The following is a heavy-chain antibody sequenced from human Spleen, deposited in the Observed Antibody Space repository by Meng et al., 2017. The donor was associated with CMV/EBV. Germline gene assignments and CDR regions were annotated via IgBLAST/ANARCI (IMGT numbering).Heavy chain of an antibody. CDR2: IYYSGST. D-gene: IGHD2-2*01. Sequence: SETLSLTCTVSGGSISSSSYYWGWIRQPPGKGLEWIGSIYYSGSTYYNPSLKSRVTISVDTSKNQFSLKLSSATAADTAVYYCARVAGYCSSTSCPPGGMDVWGQGTTVTVSS. CDR3: ARVAGYCSSTSCPPGGMDV. J-gene: IGHJ6*02. V-gene: IGHV4-39*07. CDR1: GGSISSSSYY.